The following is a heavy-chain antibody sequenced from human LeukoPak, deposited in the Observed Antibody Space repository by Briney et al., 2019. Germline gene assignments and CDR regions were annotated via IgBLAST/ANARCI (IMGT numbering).Heavy chain of an antibody. Sequence: TGGSLRLSCAASGFTFSNYAMTWVRQAPGKGLEWVSSISGYSDRTYYADSVKGRFAIFRDNSKNTVTLQMNSLRVEDTAVYFCAEGHGDYVPANYLQHWGQGTLVTVSS. D-gene: IGHD4-17*01. J-gene: IGHJ1*01. V-gene: IGHV3-23*01. CDR1: GFTFSNYA. CDR2: ISGYSDRT. CDR3: AEGHGDYVPANYLQH.